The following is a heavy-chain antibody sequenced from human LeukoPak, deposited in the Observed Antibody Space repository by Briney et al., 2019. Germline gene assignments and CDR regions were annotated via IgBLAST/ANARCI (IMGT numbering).Heavy chain of an antibody. CDR2: ISGSGGST. Sequence: QAGGSLRLPCAASGFTFSSYAMSWVRQAPGKGLEWVSAISGSGGSTYYADSVKGRFTISRDNSKNTLYLQMNSLRAEDTAVYYCAKSHGLIYSSSSAGQPRGGHYWGQGTLVTVSS. D-gene: IGHD6-6*01. V-gene: IGHV3-23*01. J-gene: IGHJ4*02. CDR3: AKSHGLIYSSSSAGQPRGGHY. CDR1: GFTFSSYA.